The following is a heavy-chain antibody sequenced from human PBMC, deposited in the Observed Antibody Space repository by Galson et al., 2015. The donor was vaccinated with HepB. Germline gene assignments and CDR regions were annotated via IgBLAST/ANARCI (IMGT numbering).Heavy chain of an antibody. J-gene: IGHJ3*02. Sequence: SLRLSCAASGFTFSSYAMHWVRQAPGKGLEWVAVISYDGSNKYYADSVKGRFTISRDNSKNTLYLQMNSLRAEDTAVYYCARAREMATILDAFDIWGQGTMVTVSS. CDR1: GFTFSSYA. V-gene: IGHV3-30-3*01. CDR3: ARAREMATILDAFDI. D-gene: IGHD5-24*01. CDR2: ISYDGSNK.